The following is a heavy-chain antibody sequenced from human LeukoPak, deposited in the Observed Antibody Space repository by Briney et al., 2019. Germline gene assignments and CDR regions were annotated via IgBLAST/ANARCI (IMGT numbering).Heavy chain of an antibody. V-gene: IGHV3-23*01. J-gene: IGHJ4*02. CDR2: ISGSGGNT. CDR3: ARGRGGDYVPSRFDY. D-gene: IGHD4-17*01. CDR1: GFTLSDHY. Sequence: GGSLRLSCAASGFTLSDHYMDWVRQAPGKGLGWVSSISGSGGNTYYADSVEGRFTVSRDNSKNTLYLQMNSLRAEDTALYYCARGRGGDYVPSRFDYWGQGTLVTVSS.